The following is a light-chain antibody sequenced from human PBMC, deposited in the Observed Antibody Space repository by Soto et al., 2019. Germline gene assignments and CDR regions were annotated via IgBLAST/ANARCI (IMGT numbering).Light chain of an antibody. Sequence: EIVMTQSPATLSVSPGERATLSCRASQSVGRNLAGCQQKPGQAPRRLIYGASTRATGSPARFSGSGSGTEFTLTISSLQSEDFAIYSWQQYNHWPPLTFGGGTKVEIK. CDR3: QQYNHWPPLT. J-gene: IGKJ4*01. V-gene: IGKV3-15*01. CDR1: QSVGRN. CDR2: GAS.